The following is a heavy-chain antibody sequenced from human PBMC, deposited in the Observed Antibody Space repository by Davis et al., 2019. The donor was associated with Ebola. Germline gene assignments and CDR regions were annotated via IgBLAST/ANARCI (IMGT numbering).Heavy chain of an antibody. V-gene: IGHV1-18*01. CDR3: ARGLYSSSWIGGWFDP. Sequence: AASVKVSCKASGYTFKNYAISWVRQAPGQGLEWMGWISDYDGKTNYAQKFQGRVTMTRDMSTSTVFMELSSLRSEDTAVYYCARGLYSSSWIGGWFDPWGQGTLVTVSS. CDR1: GYTFKNYA. D-gene: IGHD6-13*01. J-gene: IGHJ5*02. CDR2: ISDYDGKT.